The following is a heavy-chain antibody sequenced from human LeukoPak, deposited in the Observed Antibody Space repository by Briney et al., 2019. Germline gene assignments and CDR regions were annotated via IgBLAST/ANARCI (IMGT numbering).Heavy chain of an antibody. Sequence: TSETLSLTCTVSGGSISSYYWSWIRQPPGKGLEWIGYIYYSGSTNYNPSLKSRVTISVDTSKNQFSLKLSSVTAADTAVFYCAIVYPPNQGGNIVVVPAAPGYFDYWGQGTLVTVSS. CDR1: GGSISSYY. D-gene: IGHD2-2*01. CDR2: IYYSGST. V-gene: IGHV4-59*01. J-gene: IGHJ4*02. CDR3: AIVYPPNQGGNIVVVPAAPGYFDY.